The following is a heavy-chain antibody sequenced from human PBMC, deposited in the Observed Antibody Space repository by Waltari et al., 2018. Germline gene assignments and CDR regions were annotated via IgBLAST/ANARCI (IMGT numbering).Heavy chain of an antibody. J-gene: IGHJ4*02. Sequence: EVLLVESGGGLVQPGGSLTLSCAASGFTFSGYWMNWVRQTPRKGPDWVANINQDGSERNYVDSVKGRFTVSRDNAKNLLYLQINSLRADDTAIYYCTRDRRGTPLFDYWGQGTLVTVSS. CDR3: TRDRRGTPLFDY. CDR1: GFTFSGYW. D-gene: IGHD3-10*01. V-gene: IGHV3-7*03. CDR2: INQDGSER.